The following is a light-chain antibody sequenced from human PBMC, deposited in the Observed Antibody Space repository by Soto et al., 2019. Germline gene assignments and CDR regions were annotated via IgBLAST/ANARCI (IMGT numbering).Light chain of an antibody. J-gene: IGKJ3*01. CDR3: QKCNIAPFT. V-gene: IGKV1-27*01. CDR2: AAS. Sequence: DIQMTQSPSSLSASVGDRVTITCRASQDIRNDLAWYQQKPGKVPKVLIHAASTLQSGVPSRFSGSGSGTDLTLTISGLQPDDVATHYCQKCNIAPFTFRTSTKVDI. CDR1: QDIRND.